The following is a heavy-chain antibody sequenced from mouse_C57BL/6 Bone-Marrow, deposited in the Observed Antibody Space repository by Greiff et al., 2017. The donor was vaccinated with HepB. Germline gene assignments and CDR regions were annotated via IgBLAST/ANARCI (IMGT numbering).Heavy chain of an antibody. J-gene: IGHJ4*01. V-gene: IGHV5-16*01. CDR1: GFTFSDYY. CDR2: INYDGSST. Sequence: EVKLVESEGGLVQPGSSMKLSCTASGFTFSDYYMAWVRQVPEKGLEWVANINYDGSSTYYLDSLKSRFIIPRDNAKNILYLQMSSLKSEDTATYYCARGGAMDYWGQGTSVTVSS. CDR3: ARGGAMDY.